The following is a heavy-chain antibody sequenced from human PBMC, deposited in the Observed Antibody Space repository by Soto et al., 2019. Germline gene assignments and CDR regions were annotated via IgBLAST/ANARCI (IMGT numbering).Heavy chain of an antibody. V-gene: IGHV3-48*03. CDR1: GFTFSSYE. J-gene: IGHJ4*02. CDR3: ATLDRDYYDSSGYYEPGDY. Sequence: PGGSLRLSCAASGFTFSSYEMNWVRQAPGKGLEWVSYISSSGSTIYYADSVKGRFTISRDNAKNSLYLQMNSLRAEDTAVYYCATLDRDYYDSSGYYEPGDYWGQGTLVTVSS. D-gene: IGHD3-22*01. CDR2: ISSSGSTI.